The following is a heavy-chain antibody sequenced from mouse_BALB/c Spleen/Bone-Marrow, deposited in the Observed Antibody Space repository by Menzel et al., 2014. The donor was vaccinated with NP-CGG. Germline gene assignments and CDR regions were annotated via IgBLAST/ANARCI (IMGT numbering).Heavy chain of an antibody. CDR3: TRLHYYGYSAY. CDR1: GFDFSRYW. CDR2: INPDSSTI. J-gene: IGHJ3*01. D-gene: IGHD1-2*01. V-gene: IGHV4-1*02. Sequence: EVQGVESGGGLVQPGGSLKLSCAASGFDFSRYWMSWVRRAPGKGLEWIGEINPDSSTINYTPSLKDKFIISRVNAKNTLYLQKSKVRSEDTALYYCTRLHYYGYSAYWGQGTLVTVST.